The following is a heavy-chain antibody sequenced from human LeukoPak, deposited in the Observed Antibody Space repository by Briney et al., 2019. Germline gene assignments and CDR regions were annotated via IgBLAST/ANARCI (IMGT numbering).Heavy chain of an antibody. V-gene: IGHV4-61*01. CDR3: ARYYDSTGSFDY. J-gene: IGHJ4*02. CDR2: IYYIGST. CDR1: GDSVSRSSYY. Sequence: PSETLSLTCTVSGDSVSRSSYYWTWIRQPPEKGLEWIGYIYYIGSTNYNPSLRSRLTMSVDTSKNQFSLRLSSVIAADTAVYYCARYYDSTGSFDYWGQGALVTVSS. D-gene: IGHD3-22*01.